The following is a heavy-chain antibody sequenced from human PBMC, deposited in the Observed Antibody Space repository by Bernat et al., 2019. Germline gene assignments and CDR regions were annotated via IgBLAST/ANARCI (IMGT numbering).Heavy chain of an antibody. J-gene: IGHJ3*01. Sequence: EVQLVESGGGLVKPGGSLRLSCAASGFTFSNAWMSWVRQAPGKGLEWVGRIKSKTDGGTTVYAAPVKGRFTISRDDSKNTLYLQMNSLKTEDTAVYYCTTVGGYCSGGSCYSRVWGQGTMVTVSS. CDR2: IKSKTDGGTT. CDR3: TTVGGYCSGGSCYSRV. CDR1: GFTFSNAW. V-gene: IGHV3-15*01. D-gene: IGHD2-15*01.